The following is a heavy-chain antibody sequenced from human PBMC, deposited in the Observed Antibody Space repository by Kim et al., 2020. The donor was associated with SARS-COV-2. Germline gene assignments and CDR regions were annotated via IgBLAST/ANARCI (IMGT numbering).Heavy chain of an antibody. D-gene: IGHD3-10*01. CDR1: GFTVSSTY. J-gene: IGHJ4*02. Sequence: GGSLRLSCAASGFTVSSTYMTWVRRAPGKGLEWVSVINSGGGTYYADSVKGRLTISRDNSKNTLYLQMNSLRAEDTAVYYCATTSGSGTFYQLDYWGQGT. CDR3: ATTSGSGTFYQLDY. CDR2: INSGGGT. V-gene: IGHV3-66*01.